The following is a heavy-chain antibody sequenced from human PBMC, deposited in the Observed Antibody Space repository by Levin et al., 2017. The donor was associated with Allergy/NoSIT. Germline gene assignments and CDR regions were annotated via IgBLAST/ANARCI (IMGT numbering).Heavy chain of an antibody. CDR2: INPNSGGT. V-gene: IGHV1-2*02. CDR1: GYTFTGYY. CDR3: AGGRYFDMSWIDY. J-gene: IGHJ4*02. D-gene: IGHD3-9*01. Sequence: GESLKISCKASGYTFTGYYMYWVRQAPGQGLEWMGWINPNSGGTNYAQKFQGRVTMTRDTSISTAYMELSRLRSDDTAVYYCAGGRYFDMSWIDYWGQGTLVTVSS.